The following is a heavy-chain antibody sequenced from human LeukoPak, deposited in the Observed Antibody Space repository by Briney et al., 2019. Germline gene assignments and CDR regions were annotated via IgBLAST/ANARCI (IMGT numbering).Heavy chain of an antibody. CDR1: GFTFSSYA. CDR2: ISGSGGST. J-gene: IGHJ4*02. Sequence: GGSLRLSCAASGFTFSSYAMSWVRQAPGKGLEWVSAISGSGGSTYYADSVKGRFTISRDNSKNTLYLQMNSLRAEDTAVYYCAKDFTKYCSSTSCPSHWGQGTPVTVSS. D-gene: IGHD2-2*01. V-gene: IGHV3-23*01. CDR3: AKDFTKYCSSTSCPSH.